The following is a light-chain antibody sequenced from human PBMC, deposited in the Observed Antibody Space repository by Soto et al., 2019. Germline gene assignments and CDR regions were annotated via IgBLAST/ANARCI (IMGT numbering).Light chain of an antibody. Sequence: QSALTQPPSVSEAPRQRVTISCSGSRSNVGDNAVNWYQQFPGKAPKLLIYYDDLLTSGVSDRFSGSKSGTSASLAISGLQSEDEGDYYCEAWDDSLNGWVFGGGTKLTVL. CDR1: RSNVGDNA. J-gene: IGLJ3*02. CDR2: YDD. V-gene: IGLV1-36*01. CDR3: EAWDDSLNGWV.